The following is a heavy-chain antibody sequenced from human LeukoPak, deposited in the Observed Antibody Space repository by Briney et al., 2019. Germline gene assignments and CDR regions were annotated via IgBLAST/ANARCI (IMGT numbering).Heavy chain of an antibody. CDR2: IYPGDSDT. CDR3: AAGYGDYVSNSLDY. D-gene: IGHD4-17*01. Sequence: GESLQISCKGSAYSFTSYWIGWVRQMPGKGLEWMGIIYPGDSDTRCSPSFQGQVTISADKSISTAYLQWSSLKASDTAMHYCAAGYGDYVSNSLDYWGQGTLVTVSS. V-gene: IGHV5-51*01. J-gene: IGHJ4*02. CDR1: AYSFTSYW.